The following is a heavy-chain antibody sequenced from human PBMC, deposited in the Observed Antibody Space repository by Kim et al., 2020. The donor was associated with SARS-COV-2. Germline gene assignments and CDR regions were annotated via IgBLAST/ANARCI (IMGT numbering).Heavy chain of an antibody. D-gene: IGHD1-26*01. CDR3: ARAAGSYYRDYYFDY. CDR2: IIPIFGTA. CDR1: GGTFSSYA. Sequence: SVKVSCKASGGTFSSYAISWVRQAPGQGLEWMGGIIPIFGTANYAQKFQGRVTITADESTSTAYMELSSLRSEDTAVYYCARAAGSYYRDYYFDYWGQGTLVTVSS. J-gene: IGHJ4*02. V-gene: IGHV1-69*13.